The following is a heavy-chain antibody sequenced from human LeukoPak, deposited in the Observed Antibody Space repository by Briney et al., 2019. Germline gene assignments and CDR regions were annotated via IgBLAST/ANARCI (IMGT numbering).Heavy chain of an antibody. CDR2: IYYSGST. Sequence: SETLSLTCTVSGGSISSYYWSWIRQPAGKGLEWIGYIYYSGSTNYNPSLKSRVTISVDTSKNQFSLKLSSVTAADTAVYYCARHGYSSGWYGYKDYWGQGTLVTVSS. CDR3: ARHGYSSGWYGYKDY. J-gene: IGHJ4*02. V-gene: IGHV4-59*08. D-gene: IGHD6-19*01. CDR1: GGSISSYY.